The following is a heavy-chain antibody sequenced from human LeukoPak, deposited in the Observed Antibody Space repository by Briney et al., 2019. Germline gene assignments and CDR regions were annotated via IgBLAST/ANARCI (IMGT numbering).Heavy chain of an antibody. D-gene: IGHD6-19*01. CDR1: GFTFSSYG. Sequence: GGSLRLTCAASGFTFSSYGMHWVRQAPGKGLEWVAVISYDGSNKYYADSVKGRFTISRDNSKNTLYLQMNSLRAEDTAVYYCVKDLQWLVQGPFDYWGQGTLVTVSS. CDR2: ISYDGSNK. CDR3: VKDLQWLVQGPFDY. V-gene: IGHV3-30*18. J-gene: IGHJ4*02.